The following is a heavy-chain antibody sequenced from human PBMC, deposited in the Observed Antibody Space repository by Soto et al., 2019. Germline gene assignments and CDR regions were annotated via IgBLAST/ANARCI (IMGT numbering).Heavy chain of an antibody. CDR1: GFTFSSYS. D-gene: IGHD3-3*01. CDR3: AREKDDFWSGSPYGMDV. CDR2: ISSSSNK. J-gene: IGHJ6*02. Sequence: PGGSLRLSCAASGFTFSSYSMNWVRQAPGKGLEWVSYISSSSNKYYADSVKGRFTISRDNSKNTLYLQMNGLRAEDTAVYYCAREKDDFWSGSPYGMDVWGQGTTVTVSS. V-gene: IGHV3-48*01.